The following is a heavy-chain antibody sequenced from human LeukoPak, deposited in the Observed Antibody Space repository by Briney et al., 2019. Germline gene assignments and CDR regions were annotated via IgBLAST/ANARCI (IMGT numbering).Heavy chain of an antibody. Sequence: SETLSLTCSVSGGSISSYYWSWIRQPPGKGLEWIGYIYKTGSTYYNPSLKSRVTMSVDTSRNQFSLKLNSVTAADTAAYYCARDVLRWGQGTLVTVSS. D-gene: IGHD3-16*01. J-gene: IGHJ4*02. V-gene: IGHV4-59*06. CDR3: ARDVLR. CDR2: IYKTGST. CDR1: GGSISSYY.